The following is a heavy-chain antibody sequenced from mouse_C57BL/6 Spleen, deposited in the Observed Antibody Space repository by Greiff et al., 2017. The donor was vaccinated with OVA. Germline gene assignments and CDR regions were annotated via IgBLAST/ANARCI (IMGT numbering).Heavy chain of an antibody. D-gene: IGHD2-3*01. CDR3: ARQEDGFFDY. CDR1: GFTFSDYY. J-gene: IGHJ2*01. V-gene: IGHV5-12*01. CDR2: ISNGGGCT. Sequence: EVMLVESGGGLVQPGGSLKLSCAASGFTFSDYYMYWVRQTPEKRLEWVAYISNGGGCTYYPDTVKGRFTISRDNAKNTRYLQMSRLKSEDTAMYYCARQEDGFFDYWGQGTTLTVSS.